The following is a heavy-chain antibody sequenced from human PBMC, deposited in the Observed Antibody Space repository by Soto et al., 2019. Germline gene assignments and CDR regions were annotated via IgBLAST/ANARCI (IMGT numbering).Heavy chain of an antibody. J-gene: IGHJ3*01. Sequence: ETLSLTCTVSGGSISSYYWSWIRQPPGKGLEWIGYIYYSGSTNYNPSPKSRVTISVDTSKNQFSLKLSSVTAADTAVYYCARVWGGGFDFWGQGTMVTVSS. D-gene: IGHD3-10*01. CDR1: GGSISSYY. V-gene: IGHV4-59*01. CDR2: IYYSGST. CDR3: ARVWGGGFDF.